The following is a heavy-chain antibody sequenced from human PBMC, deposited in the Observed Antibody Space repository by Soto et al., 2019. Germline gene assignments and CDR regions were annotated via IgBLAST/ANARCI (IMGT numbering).Heavy chain of an antibody. Sequence: QVQLVQSGAEVKKPGASVKVSCKASGYTFTSYGISWVRQAPGQGLEWMGWISAYNGNTNYAQKLQGRVTMTTDTSTSTAYMDLRSMRSDDTAAYNCARGGDYYDSSGYYVPYDFDYWGQGTLVTVSS. CDR1: GYTFTSYG. CDR3: ARGGDYYDSSGYYVPYDFDY. CDR2: ISAYNGNT. J-gene: IGHJ4*02. D-gene: IGHD3-22*01. V-gene: IGHV1-18*04.